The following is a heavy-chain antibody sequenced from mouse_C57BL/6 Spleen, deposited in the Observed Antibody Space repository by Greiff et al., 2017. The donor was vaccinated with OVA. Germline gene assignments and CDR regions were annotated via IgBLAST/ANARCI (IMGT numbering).Heavy chain of an antibody. CDR3: ARMGMLLRLYYYAMDY. V-gene: IGHV1-53*01. CDR1: GYTFTSYW. Sequence: QVQLKQPGTELVKPGASVKLSCKASGYTFTSYWMHWVKQRPGQGLEWIGNINPSNGGTNYNEKFKSKATLTVDKSSSTAYMQLSSLTSEDSAVYYCARMGMLLRLYYYAMDYWGQGTSVTVSS. CDR2: INPSNGGT. D-gene: IGHD1-1*01. J-gene: IGHJ4*01.